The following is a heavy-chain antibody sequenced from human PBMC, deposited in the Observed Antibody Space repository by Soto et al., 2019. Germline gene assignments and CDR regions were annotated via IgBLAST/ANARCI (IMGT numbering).Heavy chain of an antibody. CDR3: ARGGRYGSGSYYFRAFDI. Sequence: ASVKVSCKASGYTFTSYAMHWVRQAPGQRLEWMGWINAGNGNTKYSQKFQGRVTITRDTSASTAYMELSSLRSEDTAVYYCARGGRYGSGSYYFRAFDIWGQGTMVTVSS. CDR1: GYTFTSYA. V-gene: IGHV1-3*01. CDR2: INAGNGNT. J-gene: IGHJ3*02. D-gene: IGHD3-10*01.